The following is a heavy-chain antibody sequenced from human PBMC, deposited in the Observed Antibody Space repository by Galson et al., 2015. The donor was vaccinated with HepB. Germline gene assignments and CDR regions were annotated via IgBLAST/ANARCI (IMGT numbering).Heavy chain of an antibody. CDR2: ISGSGGST. CDR1: GFTFSSYA. V-gene: IGHV3-23*01. Sequence: SLRLSCAASGFTFSSYAMSWVRQAPGKGLEWVSAISGSGGSTYYADSVKGRFTISRDNSKNTLYLQMNSLRAEDTAVYYCAKTTVVLLWFGDPPPIGAFDIWGQGTMVTVSS. D-gene: IGHD3-10*01. J-gene: IGHJ3*02. CDR3: AKTTVVLLWFGDPPPIGAFDI.